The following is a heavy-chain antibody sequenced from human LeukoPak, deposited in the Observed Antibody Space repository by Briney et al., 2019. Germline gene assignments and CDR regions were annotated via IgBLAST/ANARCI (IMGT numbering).Heavy chain of an antibody. D-gene: IGHD3-22*01. J-gene: IGHJ3*02. CDR1: GGSISSGGYY. CDR3: ARVHDSSGYYYGRGAFDI. Sequence: SETLSLTCTVSGGSISSGGYYWSWIRQHPGKGLEWIVYIYYSASTYYNPSLKSRITISVDTSKNQFSLKLSSVTAADTAVYYCARVHDSSGYYYGRGAFDIWGQGTMVTVSS. CDR2: IYYSAST. V-gene: IGHV4-31*03.